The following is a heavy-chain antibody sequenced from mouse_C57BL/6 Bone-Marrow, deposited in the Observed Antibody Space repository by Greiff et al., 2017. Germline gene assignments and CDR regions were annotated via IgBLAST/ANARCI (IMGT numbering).Heavy chain of an antibody. CDR3: ARTYGSSYCDY. V-gene: IGHV5-17*01. CDR1: GFTFSDSG. J-gene: IGHJ2*01. Sequence: EVPLVESGGGLVKPGGSLKLSCAASGFTFSDSGMHWVRQAPEKGLEWVAYISSGSSTLYYADTVKGRFTISRDNAKNTLCLQMTSLRSEDTAMYYCARTYGSSYCDYWGQGTTLTVSS. CDR2: ISSGSSTL. D-gene: IGHD1-1*01.